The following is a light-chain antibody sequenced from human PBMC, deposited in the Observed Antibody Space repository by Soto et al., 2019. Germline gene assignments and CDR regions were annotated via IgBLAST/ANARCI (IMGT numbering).Light chain of an antibody. Sequence: DIQMTKSPSTLSASVGDRVTITCRASQSISSWLAWYQQKPGKAPKLLIYKASSLGSGVPSRFSGSGSGTEFTLTISRLQPDDFATYYCQQYHSYPYTFGQGTKLEIK. CDR3: QQYHSYPYT. J-gene: IGKJ2*01. CDR1: QSISSW. CDR2: KAS. V-gene: IGKV1-5*03.